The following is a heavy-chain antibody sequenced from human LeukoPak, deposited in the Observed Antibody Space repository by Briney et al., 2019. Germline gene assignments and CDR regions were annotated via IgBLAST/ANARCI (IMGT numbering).Heavy chain of an antibody. CDR3: ARDGMVRGVIITSWFDP. CDR1: GFTFSSYA. V-gene: IGHV3-30-3*01. J-gene: IGHJ5*02. D-gene: IGHD3-10*01. CDR2: IAYDGSNK. Sequence: TGGSLRLSCAASGFTFSSYAMHWVRQAPGKGLEWVAVIAYDGSNKYYADSVKGRFTISRDNSKNTLYLQMNSLRAEDTAVYYCARDGMVRGVIITSWFDPWGQGTLVTVSS.